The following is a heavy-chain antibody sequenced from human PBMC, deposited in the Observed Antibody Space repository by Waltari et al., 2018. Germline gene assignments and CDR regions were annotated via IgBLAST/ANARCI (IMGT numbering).Heavy chain of an antibody. J-gene: IGHJ4*02. Sequence: QVQLQQWGAGLLKPSETLSLTCAVYGGSFSGYYWSWIRQPPGKGLGWIGEINHSGSTNYSPSLKSRVTISVDTSKNQFSLKLSSGTAADTAVYYCARGDDSSGYYSSFDYWGQGTLVTVSS. V-gene: IGHV4-34*01. CDR3: ARGDDSSGYYSSFDY. CDR2: INHSGST. D-gene: IGHD3-22*01. CDR1: GGSFSGYY.